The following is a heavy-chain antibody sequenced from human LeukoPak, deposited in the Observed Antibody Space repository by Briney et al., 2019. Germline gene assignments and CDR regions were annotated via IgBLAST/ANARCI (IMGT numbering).Heavy chain of an antibody. V-gene: IGHV3-73*01. J-gene: IGHJ4*02. CDR1: GFTFSGSA. Sequence: GGSLKLSCTASGFTFSGSAMHWVRQASGKGLEWVGRIRSKANSYATAYAASVKGRFTISRDDSKNMAYLQMNSLRAEDTAVYYCARVQRVGDFWSGYSYFDYWGQGTLVTVSS. CDR3: ARVQRVGDFWSGYSYFDY. CDR2: IRSKANSYAT. D-gene: IGHD3-3*01.